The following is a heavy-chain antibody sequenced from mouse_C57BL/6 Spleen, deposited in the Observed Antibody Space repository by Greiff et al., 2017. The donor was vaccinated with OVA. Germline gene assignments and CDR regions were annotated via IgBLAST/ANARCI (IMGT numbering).Heavy chain of an antibody. CDR3: QGNYGSSYRYFDV. V-gene: IGHV1-15*01. CDR2: IDPETGGT. Sequence: VQLQQSGAELVRPGASVTLSCKASGYTFTDYEMHWVKQTPVHGLEWIGAIDPETGGTAYNQKFKGKAILTADKSSSTAYMELRSLTSEDSAVYYAQGNYGSSYRYFDVWGTGTTVTVAS. J-gene: IGHJ1*03. D-gene: IGHD1-1*01. CDR1: GYTFTDYE.